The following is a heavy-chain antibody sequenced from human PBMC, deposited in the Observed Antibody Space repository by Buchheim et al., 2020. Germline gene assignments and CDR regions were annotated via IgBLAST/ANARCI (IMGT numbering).Heavy chain of an antibody. CDR3: ARVVDSSSVGYYFDY. V-gene: IGHV3-11*06. D-gene: IGHD6-6*01. CDR2: ISRSSSYT. Sequence: QVQLVESGGGLVKPGGSLRLSCAASGFSFSDYYMSWIRQAPGKGLEWISYISRSSSYTNYADSVRGRFPISRDNAKNSLYLQMNSLIAEDTAVYYCARVVDSSSVGYYFDYWGQGTL. CDR1: GFSFSDYY. J-gene: IGHJ4*02.